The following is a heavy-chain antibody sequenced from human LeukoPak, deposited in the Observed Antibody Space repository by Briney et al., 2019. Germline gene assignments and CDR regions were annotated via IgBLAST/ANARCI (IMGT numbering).Heavy chain of an antibody. Sequence: GESLKISCKGSGYSFTSYWISWVRQMPGKGLEWMGIVYPGDSDTRYSPSFQGQVTISADKSISTAYLHWSSLKASDTAMYYCARFVQASPRIEAAPHYYGMDVWGQGTTVTVSS. CDR2: VYPGDSDT. CDR3: ARFVQASPRIEAAPHYYGMDV. V-gene: IGHV5-51*01. D-gene: IGHD6-13*01. CDR1: GYSFTSYW. J-gene: IGHJ6*02.